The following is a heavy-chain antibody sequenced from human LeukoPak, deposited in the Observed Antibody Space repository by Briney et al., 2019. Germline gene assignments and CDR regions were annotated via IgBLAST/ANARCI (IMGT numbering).Heavy chain of an antibody. V-gene: IGHV1-69*13. D-gene: IGHD2-2*01. J-gene: IGHJ3*02. CDR2: NIPIFGTA. CDR1: GGTFSSYA. Sequence: VASVKVSCKASGGTFSSYAISWVRQAPGQGLEWMGGNIPIFGTANYAQKFQGRVTITADESTSTAYMELSSLRSEDTAVYYCARLIVVVPAASHDAFDIWGQGTMVTVSS. CDR3: ARLIVVVPAASHDAFDI.